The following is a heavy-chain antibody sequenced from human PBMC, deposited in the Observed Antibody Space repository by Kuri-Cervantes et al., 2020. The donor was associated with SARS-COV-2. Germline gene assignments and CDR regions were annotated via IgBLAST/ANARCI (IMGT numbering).Heavy chain of an antibody. CDR1: GGSISSSSYY. V-gene: IGHV4-39*07. CDR2: IYYSGST. Sequence: SETLSLTCTVSGGSISSSSYYWGWIRQPPGKGLEWIGSIYYSGSTYYNPSLKSRVTISVDTSKNQFSLELTSVTAADTAVYYCARGKGGDNDWFDPWGQGTLVTVSS. CDR3: ARGKGGDNDWFDP. D-gene: IGHD1-26*01. J-gene: IGHJ5*02.